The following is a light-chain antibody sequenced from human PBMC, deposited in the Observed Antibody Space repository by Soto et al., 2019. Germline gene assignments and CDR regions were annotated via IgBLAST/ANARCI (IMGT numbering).Light chain of an antibody. CDR1: SSDVGGYNF. V-gene: IGLV2-8*01. J-gene: IGLJ2*01. Sequence: QSALTQPPSASGSPGQSVTISCTGTSSDVGGYNFVSWFQQNPGKAPKLIIYEVNKRPSGVPDRFSGSKSGNTASLTVSGLQTEDEAYYYCNSYAGSNNFVVFGGGTKLTVL. CDR3: NSYAGSNNFVV. CDR2: EVN.